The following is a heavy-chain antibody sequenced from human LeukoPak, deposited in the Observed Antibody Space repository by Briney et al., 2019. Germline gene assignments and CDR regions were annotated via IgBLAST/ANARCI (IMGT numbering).Heavy chain of an antibody. D-gene: IGHD5-24*01. CDR2: INPNNGGT. Sequence: AAVKVSFKAAGYTFTRYYMHWVRQAPGQGLEWMGWINPNNGGTNYAQKFQGRVTMTRDTSISTAYMEVSRLSSDDRAVYYCARVGEGYNEYFDYWGQGSLATVSP. V-gene: IGHV1-2*02. CDR1: GYTFTRYY. J-gene: IGHJ4*02. CDR3: ARVGEGYNEYFDY.